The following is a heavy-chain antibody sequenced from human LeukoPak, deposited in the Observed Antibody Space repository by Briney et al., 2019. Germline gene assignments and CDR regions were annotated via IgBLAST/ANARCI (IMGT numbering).Heavy chain of an antibody. CDR3: ARGYYYGSGSYRSYYNWFDP. D-gene: IGHD3-10*01. CDR2: INHNGST. V-gene: IGHV4-34*01. Sequence: SETLSLTCAVYGGSFSGYYWSWIRQPPGKGLEWIGEINHNGSTNYNPSLKSRVTISVDTSKNQFSLKLSSVTAADTAVYYCARGYYYGSGSYRSYYNWFDPWGQGTLVTVSS. CDR1: GGSFSGYY. J-gene: IGHJ5*02.